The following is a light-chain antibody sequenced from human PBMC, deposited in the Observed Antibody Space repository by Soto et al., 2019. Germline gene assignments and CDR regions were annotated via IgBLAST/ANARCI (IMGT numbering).Light chain of an antibody. J-gene: IGKJ5*01. CDR1: QSVSSSY. Sequence: EIVLTQSPGTLSLSPGERATLSCRASQSVSSSYLAWYQQKPGHAPRLLIYGASSRSTGIPDRFSGSGSGTDFTLTISRLEPEDFAVYYCQQYGSAPPVTFGQGTRREIK. CDR2: GAS. V-gene: IGKV3-20*01. CDR3: QQYGSAPPVT.